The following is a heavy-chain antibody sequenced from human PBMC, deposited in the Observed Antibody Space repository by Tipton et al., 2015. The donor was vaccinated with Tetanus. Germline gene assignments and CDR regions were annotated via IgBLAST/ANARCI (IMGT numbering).Heavy chain of an antibody. CDR2: IYPGDSDT. J-gene: IGHJ4*02. Sequence: QLVQSGGEVKKPGESLKISCKGSGYIFNNYWIGWVRQKPGKGLEWMGIIYPGDSDTRYSPSFQCQVTIPVDKSIIPAYLQWSSLKASDASMFYCARAHCTDGVCNFDFWGQGALVTVSS. V-gene: IGHV5-51*01. CDR1: GYIFNNYW. CDR3: ARAHCTDGVCNFDF. D-gene: IGHD2-8*01.